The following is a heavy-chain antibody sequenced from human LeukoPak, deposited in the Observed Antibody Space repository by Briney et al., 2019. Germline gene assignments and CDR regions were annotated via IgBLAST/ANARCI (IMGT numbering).Heavy chain of an antibody. CDR2: IYYSGST. V-gene: IGHV4-61*01. CDR1: GGSVSSGSYY. D-gene: IGHD3-22*01. CDR3: ARSRSAMMYTFDI. Sequence: SETLSLTCTVSGGSVSSGSYYWSWIRQPPGKGLEWIGYIYYSGSTYYNPSLKSRLTISVDTSKNQFSLKMSSVTAADTAVYYCARSRSAMMYTFDIWGQGTMVTVSS. J-gene: IGHJ3*02.